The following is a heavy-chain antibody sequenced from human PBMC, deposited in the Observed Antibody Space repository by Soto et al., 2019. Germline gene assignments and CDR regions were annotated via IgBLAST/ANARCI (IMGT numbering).Heavy chain of an antibody. CDR3: AKALGYCSSTSCRRYYYYYGMDV. D-gene: IGHD2-2*01. J-gene: IGHJ6*02. V-gene: IGHV3-23*01. CDR1: GFTFSSYA. CDR2: ISGSGGST. Sequence: EVQLLESGGGLVQPGGSLRLSCAASGFTFSSYAMSWVRQAPGKGLEGVSAISGSGGSTYYADSVKGRFTISRDNSKNTLYLQMNSLRAEDTAVYYCAKALGYCSSTSCRRYYYYYGMDVWGQGTTVTVSS.